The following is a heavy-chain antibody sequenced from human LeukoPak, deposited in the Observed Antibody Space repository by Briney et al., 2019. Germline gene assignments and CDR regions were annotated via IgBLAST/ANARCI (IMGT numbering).Heavy chain of an antibody. Sequence: ASVKVSCKASGYTFTSYYMHWVRQAPGQGLEWMGIINPSGGSTSYAQKFQGRVTVTRDTSTSTVYMELSSLRSEDTAVYYCARDLGGATHYYYGMDVWGQGTTVTVSS. J-gene: IGHJ6*02. D-gene: IGHD1-26*01. CDR1: GYTFTSYY. CDR2: INPSGGST. V-gene: IGHV1-46*01. CDR3: ARDLGGATHYYYGMDV.